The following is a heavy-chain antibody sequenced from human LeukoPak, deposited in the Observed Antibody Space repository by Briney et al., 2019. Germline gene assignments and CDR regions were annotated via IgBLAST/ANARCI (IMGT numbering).Heavy chain of an antibody. CDR1: GFTFSSYA. J-gene: IGHJ4*02. CDR3: TTSRTFDY. D-gene: IGHD2-2*01. CDR2: INTHGNVT. V-gene: IGHV3-74*01. Sequence: GGSLRLSCAASGFTFSSYAMSWVRQAPGKGLVWVSRINTHGNVTSYADSVKGRFTISKDNAKNTLHLQMNSLRAGDTAVYYCTTSRTFDYWGQGTLVTVSS.